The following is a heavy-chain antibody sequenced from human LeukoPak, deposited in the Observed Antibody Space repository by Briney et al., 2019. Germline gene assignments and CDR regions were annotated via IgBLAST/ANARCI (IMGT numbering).Heavy chain of an antibody. CDR3: ARQFLGVWGSYPNWFDP. D-gene: IGHD3-16*01. CDR1: GGSISSSSYY. J-gene: IGHJ5*02. Sequence: PSETLSLTCTVSGGSISSSSYYWGWIRQPPGKGLEWIGSIYYSGSTYYNPSLKSRVTISVDTSKNQFSLKLSSVTAADTAVFYCARQFLGVWGSYPNWFDPWGQGTLVTVSS. CDR2: IYYSGST. V-gene: IGHV4-39*01.